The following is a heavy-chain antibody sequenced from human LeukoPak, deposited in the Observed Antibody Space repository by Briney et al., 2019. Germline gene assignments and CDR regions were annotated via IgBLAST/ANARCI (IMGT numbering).Heavy chain of an antibody. J-gene: IGHJ4*02. CDR2: ISWNSGSM. D-gene: IGHD3-16*01. Sequence: GGSLRLSCAASGFTFDDYAMHWVRQAPGKGMEWVSGISWNSGSMAYADSVKGRFAISRDNANNSLYLQMNSLRAEDTALYYCAKGGYDYVWGSYSGWGQGTLVTVSS. CDR1: GFTFDDYA. V-gene: IGHV3-9*01. CDR3: AKGGYDYVWGSYSG.